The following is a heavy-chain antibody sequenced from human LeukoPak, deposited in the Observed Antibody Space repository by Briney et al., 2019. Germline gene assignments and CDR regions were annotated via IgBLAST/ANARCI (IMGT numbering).Heavy chain of an antibody. CDR2: ISPSGADT. CDR3: ARRAYNWGAFDI. Sequence: GGSLRLSCAASGFTFTNYAMNWVRQAPGKGLEWVSTISPSGADTYYADSVKGRFTISRDISKNTLYLQMNSLSAEDTAVYYCARRAYNWGAFDIWGQGTMVTVSS. CDR1: GFTFTNYA. J-gene: IGHJ3*02. D-gene: IGHD5-24*01. V-gene: IGHV3-23*01.